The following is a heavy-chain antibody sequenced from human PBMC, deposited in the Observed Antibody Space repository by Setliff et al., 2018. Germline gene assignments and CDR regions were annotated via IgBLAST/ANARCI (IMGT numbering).Heavy chain of an antibody. J-gene: IGHJ4*02. D-gene: IGHD2-2*01. V-gene: IGHV1-69*05. CDR3: ATPALSSIDY. CDR1: GDSFNNYA. Sequence: ASVKVSCKASGDSFNNYAISWVRQAPGQGLEWMGGIIPMFGTPAYAQKFQDRVTITTDESTSTAYMELDSLRPEDTAVYYCATPALSSIDYWGQGTLVTVSS. CDR2: IIPMFGTP.